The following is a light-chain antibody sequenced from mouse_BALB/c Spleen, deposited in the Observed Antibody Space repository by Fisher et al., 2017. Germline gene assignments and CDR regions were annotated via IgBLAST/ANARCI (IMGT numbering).Light chain of an antibody. Sequence: IVITQTPAIMSASPGEKVTMTCSASSSVSYMYWYQQKPRSSPKLWIYSTSNLASGVPARFSGSGSGTSYSLTISSMEAEDAATYYCQQWSSNPPTFGGGTKLEIK. CDR2: STS. J-gene: IGKJ2*01. CDR3: QQWSSNPPT. V-gene: IGKV4-68*01. CDR1: SSVSY.